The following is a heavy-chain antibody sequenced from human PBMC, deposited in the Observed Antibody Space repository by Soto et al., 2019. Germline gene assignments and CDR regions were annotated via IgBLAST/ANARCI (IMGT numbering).Heavy chain of an antibody. CDR2: ISSNGGNK. J-gene: IGHJ4*02. D-gene: IGHD2-21*02. CDR1: GFTFSSYS. CDR3: AKGGRAYCGGDCRYYFDY. V-gene: IGHV3-64*01. Sequence: GGSLRLSCAASGFTFSSYSMNWVRQAPGKGLEYVSVISSNGGNKYYANSVKGRFTISRDNSKNTLYLQMNSLRAEDTAVYYCAKGGRAYCGGDCRYYFDYWGQGTLVTVSS.